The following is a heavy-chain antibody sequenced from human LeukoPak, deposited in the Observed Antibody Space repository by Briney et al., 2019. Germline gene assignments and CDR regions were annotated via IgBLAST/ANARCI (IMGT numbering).Heavy chain of an antibody. CDR2: IRSNSDGGTI. V-gene: IGHV3-15*01. CDR3: ATDFYDST. D-gene: IGHD3-22*01. J-gene: IGHJ5*02. Sequence: PGGSLRLSCVVSGFSFGSYPMSWVRQAPGKGLEWVGRIRSNSDGGTIDYAAPVKGRFTLSRDDSKTTLYLQMNSLQTEDTAVYYCATDFYDSTWGQGTLVTVSS. CDR1: GFSFGSYP.